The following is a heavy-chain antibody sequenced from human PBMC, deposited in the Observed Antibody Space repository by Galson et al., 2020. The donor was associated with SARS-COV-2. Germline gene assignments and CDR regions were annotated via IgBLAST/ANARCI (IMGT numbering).Heavy chain of an antibody. CDR1: GVTFGNYW. CDR2: INGDGSST. CDR3: ASGMGATFLMD. D-gene: IGHD1-26*01. V-gene: IGHV3-74*01. J-gene: IGHJ4*02. Sequence: GGSLRLSCEASGVTFGNYWLYWVRQAPGKGLVWVSRINGDGSSTDYVDSVKGRFTISRDNAKNTLYLQMNSLRAEDTSFYYCASGMGATFLMDWGQGTLVTVSS.